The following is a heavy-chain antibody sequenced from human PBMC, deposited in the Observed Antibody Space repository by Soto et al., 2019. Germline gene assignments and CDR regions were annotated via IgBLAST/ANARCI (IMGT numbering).Heavy chain of an antibody. CDR3: ARGMMEAEPNLAARDYYYYYMDV. Sequence: ASVKVSCKASGYTFTSYDINWVRQATGQGLEWMGWMNPNSGNTGYAQKFQGRVTMTRNTSISTAYMELSSLRSEDTAVYYCARGMMEAEPNLAARDYYYYYMDVWGKGTTVTVSS. J-gene: IGHJ6*03. CDR2: MNPNSGNT. D-gene: IGHD6-6*01. CDR1: GYTFTSYD. V-gene: IGHV1-8*01.